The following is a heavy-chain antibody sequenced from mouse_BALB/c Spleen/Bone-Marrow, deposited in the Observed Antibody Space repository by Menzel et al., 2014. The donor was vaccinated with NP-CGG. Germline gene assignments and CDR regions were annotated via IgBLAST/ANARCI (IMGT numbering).Heavy chain of an antibody. V-gene: IGHV14-3*02. Sequence: VQLQQSGAELVKPGASVKLSCTASGFNIKDTYIHWVKQRPEQGLEWIGRIDPANDNTKYDPKFQGKATITADTSPSTAYLQLSSLTSEDTAVYYCASYVYGYYFDYWGQGTTLTVSS. CDR2: IDPANDNT. CDR1: GFNIKDTY. J-gene: IGHJ2*01. CDR3: ASYVYGYYFDY. D-gene: IGHD2-2*01.